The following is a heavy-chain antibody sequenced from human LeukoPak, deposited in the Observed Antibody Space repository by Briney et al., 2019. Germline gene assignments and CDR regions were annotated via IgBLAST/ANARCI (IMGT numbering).Heavy chain of an antibody. CDR2: IYISGST. D-gene: IGHD3-16*01. Sequence: SETLSLTCTVSGGSISSYYWSCIRQPAGKGLEWIGRIYISGSTNYNPSLKSRVTMSSDTSKNQFSLRLSSVTAADTAVYYCARVGGSPLGAFDIWGQGTMVTVSS. CDR3: ARVGGSPLGAFDI. V-gene: IGHV4-4*07. J-gene: IGHJ3*02. CDR1: GGSISSYY.